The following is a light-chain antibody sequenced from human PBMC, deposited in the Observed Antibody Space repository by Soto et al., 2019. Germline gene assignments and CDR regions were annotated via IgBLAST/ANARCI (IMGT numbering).Light chain of an antibody. V-gene: IGLV1-51*01. J-gene: IGLJ1*01. CDR3: GSWDSSLSAYV. CDR2: DDN. CDR1: SSNIGGNS. Sequence: QSVLTQPPSLSAAPGQKVTISCSGSSSNIGGNSVSWYQQLPGTAPKLLIYDDNKRPSGIPDRFSGSKSGTSATLGITGFQTGDEADYYCGSWDSSLSAYVFGTGTKVNV.